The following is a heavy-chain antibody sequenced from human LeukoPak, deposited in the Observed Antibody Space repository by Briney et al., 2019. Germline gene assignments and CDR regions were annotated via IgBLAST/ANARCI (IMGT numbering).Heavy chain of an antibody. CDR2: ISSGGNT. CDR1: GFTVSSDY. V-gene: IGHV3-66*01. Sequence: GESLRLSCAASGFTVSSDYTSWVRQAPGKGLEWVSVISSGGNTYYADTVKGRFTISRDNSKNTLYLQMHSLRAEDTAVYYCARDPYCSGGSCYQGWGQGTLVTVSS. D-gene: IGHD2-15*01. J-gene: IGHJ4*02. CDR3: ARDPYCSGGSCYQG.